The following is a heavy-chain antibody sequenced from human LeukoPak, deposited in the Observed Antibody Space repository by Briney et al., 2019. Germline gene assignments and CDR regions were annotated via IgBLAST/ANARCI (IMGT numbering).Heavy chain of an antibody. Sequence: PSETLSLTCTVSGGSISSSSYYWGWIRQPPGKGLEWIGNIYYSGSTYYNPSLKSRVTISVDTSKNQLSLKLSSVTAADTAVYYCARQNIAVSPYYYYGMDVWGQGTTVTVSS. J-gene: IGHJ6*02. V-gene: IGHV4-39*01. CDR2: IYYSGST. D-gene: IGHD6-19*01. CDR3: ARQNIAVSPYYYYGMDV. CDR1: GGSISSSSYY.